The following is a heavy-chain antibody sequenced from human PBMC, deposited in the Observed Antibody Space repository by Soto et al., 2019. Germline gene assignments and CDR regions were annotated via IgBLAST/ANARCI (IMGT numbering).Heavy chain of an antibody. CDR3: ARITAPPF. J-gene: IGHJ4*02. Sequence: GGSLRLSCAVSGFTLSNYWMRWFRQVPGKGLVWVSRISSDGSSTAYADSVKGRFTISRDNSKNTVYLQMNSLGAEDTAVYYCARITAPPFWGLGTLVTVSS. V-gene: IGHV3-74*01. CDR2: ISSDGSST. CDR1: GFTLSNYW. D-gene: IGHD5-18*01.